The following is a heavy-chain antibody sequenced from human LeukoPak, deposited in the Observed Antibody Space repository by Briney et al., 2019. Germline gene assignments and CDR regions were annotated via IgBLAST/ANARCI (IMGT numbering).Heavy chain of an antibody. CDR1: GGSISSYY. Sequence: PSETLSLTCTVSGGSISSYYWSWIRQPPGKGLEWIGYIYYSGSTNYNPSLKSRVTISVDTSKNQFSLKLSSVTAADTAVYYCARDKEYCGGDCSYWYFDLWGRGTAVTVSS. CDR2: IYYSGST. V-gene: IGHV4-59*01. D-gene: IGHD2-21*02. CDR3: ARDKEYCGGDCSYWYFDL. J-gene: IGHJ2*01.